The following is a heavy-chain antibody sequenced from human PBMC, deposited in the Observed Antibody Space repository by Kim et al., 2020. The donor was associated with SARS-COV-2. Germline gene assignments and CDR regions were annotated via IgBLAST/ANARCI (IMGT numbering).Heavy chain of an antibody. CDR3: ARVSTPYAMDV. V-gene: IGHV1-3*01. CDR2: T. Sequence: TKYSQTFQGEVTITGDPAASTAYMGLSSLKSEETAVYYCARVSTPYAMDVWGQGTTVTVSS. J-gene: IGHJ6*02.